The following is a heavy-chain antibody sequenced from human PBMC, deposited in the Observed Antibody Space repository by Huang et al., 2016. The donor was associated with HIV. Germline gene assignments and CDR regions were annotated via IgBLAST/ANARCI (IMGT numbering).Heavy chain of an antibody. D-gene: IGHD6-19*01. J-gene: IGHJ4*02. CDR3: ARVRRHSGNSGLIDF. V-gene: IGHV1-69*13. CDR2: FVALFGKP. Sequence: QVHLVQSGAEVREPGSSVEVSCTSSAGALTSHSITWVRPAPGHGLERGGTFVALFGKPNYAQKVLGRCSFRAEESTGAVYMKWALLKSEDTAIYFCARVRRHSGNSGLIDFWGQGTLVTVTS. CDR1: AGALTSHS.